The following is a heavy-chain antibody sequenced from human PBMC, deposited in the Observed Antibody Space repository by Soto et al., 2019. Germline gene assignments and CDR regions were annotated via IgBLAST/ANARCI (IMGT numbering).Heavy chain of an antibody. V-gene: IGHV5-51*01. CDR2: FYSGDSDT. CDR1: GYSFANYC. CDR3: ARGSSGFYDY. Sequence: PGESLKISCKGSGYSFANYCIAGVRQMPGKGLEWMGIFYSGDSDTRYSPSFQGQVVISGDKSINTAYLQWTSLKASDTAMYYCARGSSGFYDYWGQGTLVTVSS. D-gene: IGHD6-19*01. J-gene: IGHJ4*02.